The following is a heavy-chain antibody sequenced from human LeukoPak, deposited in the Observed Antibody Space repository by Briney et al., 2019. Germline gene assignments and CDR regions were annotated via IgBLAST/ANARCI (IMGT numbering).Heavy chain of an antibody. CDR3: AREEYYGVIRVFDY. J-gene: IGHJ4*02. V-gene: IGHV3-21*01. Sequence: PGGSLRLSCAASGFTFSSYSMNWVRQAPGKGLEWVSSISSSSSYIYYADSVKGRFTISRDNAKNSLYLQMNSLRAEDTAVYCCAREEYYGVIRVFDYWGQGTLVTVSS. CDR2: ISSSSSYI. CDR1: GFTFSSYS. D-gene: IGHD4-17*01.